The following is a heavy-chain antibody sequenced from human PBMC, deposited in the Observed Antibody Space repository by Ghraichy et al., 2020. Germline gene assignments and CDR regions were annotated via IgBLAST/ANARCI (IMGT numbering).Heavy chain of an antibody. D-gene: IGHD5/OR15-5a*01. V-gene: IGHV3-23*01. J-gene: IGHJ2*01. Sequence: SCAASGFTFSSSAMTWVRQAPGKGLEWVSATSGGGGSTYYADSVKGRFTISRDNSKNTLYLQMNSLRAEDTAVYSCAKVVSWRYFDLWGRGTLVTVSS. CDR1: GFTFSSSA. CDR2: TSGGGGST. CDR3: AKVVSWRYFDL.